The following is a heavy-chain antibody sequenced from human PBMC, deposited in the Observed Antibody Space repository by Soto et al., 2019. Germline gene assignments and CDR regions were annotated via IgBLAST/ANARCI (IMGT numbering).Heavy chain of an antibody. CDR3: AADLSGFWRCYLNYHYYGMVV. CDR1: GFTFTSSA. V-gene: IGHV1-58*01. D-gene: IGHD3-3*01. CDR2: IVVGSGNT. Sequence: SVKVSCKASGFTFTSSAVQWVRQARGQRLEWIGWIVVGSGNTNYAQKFQERVTITRDMSTSTAYMELSSLRSEDTAVYYCAADLSGFWRCYLNYHYYGMVVWGQGTTVTVSS. J-gene: IGHJ6*02.